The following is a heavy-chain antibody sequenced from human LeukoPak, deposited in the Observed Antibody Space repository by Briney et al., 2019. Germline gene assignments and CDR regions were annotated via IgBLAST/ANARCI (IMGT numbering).Heavy chain of an antibody. CDR1: GGSISTYF. CDR3: ARDRVDSSGYYYYYGIDV. D-gene: IGHD3-22*01. Sequence: SETLSLTCTVSGGSISTYFWSWIRQPAGKGLEWIGRLYTSGSTNFNPSLKSRLTMSADTSKNQFSLNLRSVTAADTAIYYCARDRVDSSGYYYYYGIDVWGQGTAVTVSS. V-gene: IGHV4-4*07. CDR2: LYTSGST. J-gene: IGHJ6*02.